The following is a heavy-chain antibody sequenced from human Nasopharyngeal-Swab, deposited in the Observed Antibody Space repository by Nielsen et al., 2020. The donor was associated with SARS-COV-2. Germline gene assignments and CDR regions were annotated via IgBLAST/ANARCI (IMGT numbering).Heavy chain of an antibody. CDR1: GFTFSSYD. V-gene: IGHV3-13*01. CDR2: IGTAGDT. J-gene: IGHJ3*02. CDR3: ARGGGYYYDSSGSIDAFDI. Sequence: GSLRLSCAASGFTFSSYDMHWVRQATGKGLEWVSAIGTAGDTYYPGSVKGRFTISRENAKNSLYLQMNSLRAGDTAVYYCARGGGYYYDSSGSIDAFDIWGQGTMVTVSS. D-gene: IGHD3-22*01.